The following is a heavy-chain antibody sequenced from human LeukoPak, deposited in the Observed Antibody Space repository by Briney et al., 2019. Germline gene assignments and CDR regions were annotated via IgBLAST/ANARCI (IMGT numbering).Heavy chain of an antibody. Sequence: PGGSLRLSCAASGFTFSTYGMHWVRQAPGKGLEWVALMSYDGSNKYYADSVRGRFTISRDNSKNTLYLQMNSLRAEDTAVYYCTRDPRRLDYWGQGTLVTVSS. CDR3: TRDPRRLDY. CDR1: GFTFSTYG. V-gene: IGHV3-30*03. J-gene: IGHJ4*02. CDR2: MSYDGSNK.